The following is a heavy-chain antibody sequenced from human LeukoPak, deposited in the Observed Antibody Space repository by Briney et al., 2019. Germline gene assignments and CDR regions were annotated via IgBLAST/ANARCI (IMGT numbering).Heavy chain of an antibody. CDR3: ANPSEGSYFDD. CDR1: GFTFSSYG. J-gene: IGHJ4*02. CDR2: ISYDGSNK. V-gene: IGHV3-30*18. D-gene: IGHD3-10*01. Sequence: GGSLRLSCAASGFTFSSYGMHWVRQAPGKGLEWVAVISYDGSNKYYADSVKGRFTISRDNSKNTLYLQMNSLRAEDTAVYYCANPSEGSYFDDWGQGTLVTVSS.